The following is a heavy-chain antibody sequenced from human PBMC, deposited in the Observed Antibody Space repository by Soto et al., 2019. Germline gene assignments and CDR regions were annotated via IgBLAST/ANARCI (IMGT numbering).Heavy chain of an antibody. CDR2: AYYSGST. CDR1: GGSISHYY. D-gene: IGHD2-8*01. V-gene: IGHV4-59*01. J-gene: IGHJ5*02. CDR3: ARDRSTYGGGGTGEVKENWFDP. Sequence: SETLSLTCSVSGGSISHYYWSWIRQSPGKGLEWIGYAYYSGSTDYNPSLKSRVTMPVDTSKNQVSLKLNSVTTADTAVYYCARDRSTYGGGGTGEVKENWFDPWGPGTLVTVSS.